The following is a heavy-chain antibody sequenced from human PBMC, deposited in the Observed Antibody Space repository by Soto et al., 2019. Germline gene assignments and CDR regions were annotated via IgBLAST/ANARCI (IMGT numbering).Heavy chain of an antibody. CDR3: ATSQKGYNWNYFDH. CDR2: VFYTGFT. Sequence: SETLSLTCAVSGASISGSYYYWTWLRQSPGKGPEWIGSVFYTGFTSYNPSLESRVSVSVDTSKSQFSLKLSAVTAADTAVYYCATSQKGYNWNYFDHWGQGALVTVSS. V-gene: IGHV4-39*01. D-gene: IGHD1-20*01. CDR1: GASISGSYYY. J-gene: IGHJ4*02.